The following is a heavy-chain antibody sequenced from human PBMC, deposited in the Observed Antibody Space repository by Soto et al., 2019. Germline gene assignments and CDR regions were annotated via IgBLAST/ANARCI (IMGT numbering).Heavy chain of an antibody. CDR1: GFTFSRYA. V-gene: IGHV3-23*01. J-gene: IGHJ4*02. D-gene: IGHD6-19*01. CDR3: ARLSSGWYFDY. Sequence: EVQLLESGGGLVQPGGSLRLSCAASGFTFSRYAMSWVRQAPGKGLEWVSVISGSGGSTYYADSVKGRFTISRDNSENTLYLQMNSRRAEDTAVYYCARLSSGWYFDYWGQGTLVTVSS. CDR2: ISGSGGST.